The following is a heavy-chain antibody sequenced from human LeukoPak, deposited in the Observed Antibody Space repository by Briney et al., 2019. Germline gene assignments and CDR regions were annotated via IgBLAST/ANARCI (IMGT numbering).Heavy chain of an antibody. Sequence: PGGSLRLSCAASGFTLSTYSMNWVRQAPGKGLEWVSSISSSSSYMYYADSVEGRFIISRDNAKNSLHLQMNSLRAEDTAVYYCARGGVGLVIIPGWEYDYYGLDVWGQGTTVTVSS. CDR1: GFTLSTYS. D-gene: IGHD3/OR15-3a*01. CDR3: ARGGVGLVIIPGWEYDYYGLDV. CDR2: ISSSSSYM. V-gene: IGHV3-21*01. J-gene: IGHJ6*02.